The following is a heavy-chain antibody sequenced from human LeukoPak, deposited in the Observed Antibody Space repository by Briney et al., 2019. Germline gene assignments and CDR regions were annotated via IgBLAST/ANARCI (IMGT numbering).Heavy chain of an antibody. V-gene: IGHV3-30*19. J-gene: IGHJ4*02. Sequence: GGSLRLSCAASGFTFSSYGMHWVRQAPGKGLQWVAVISNDGRDKHYADSVKGQFTISRDNSKNTLYLQMNSLRTEDTAVYYCARDWNLAAAVYYFDLWGQGTLVTVSS. D-gene: IGHD6-13*01. CDR2: ISNDGRDK. CDR3: ARDWNLAAAVYYFDL. CDR1: GFTFSSYG.